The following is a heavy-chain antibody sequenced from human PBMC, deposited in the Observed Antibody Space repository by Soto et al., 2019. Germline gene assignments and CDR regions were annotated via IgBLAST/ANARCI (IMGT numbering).Heavy chain of an antibody. CDR3: VKDWSGEKCPCMDV. D-gene: IGHD3-3*01. V-gene: IGHV3-23*01. CDR2: ISRSGDIT. CDR1: GFNFRNHA. J-gene: IGHJ6*02. Sequence: VQLLESGGGLVQPGGSLRLSCEASGFNFRNHAMTWVRQAPGKGPEWVSSISRSGDITYYVDSVKGRFIISSQMNGLSAEDAAIYYCVKDWSGEKCPCMDVWGQGTTVTVS.